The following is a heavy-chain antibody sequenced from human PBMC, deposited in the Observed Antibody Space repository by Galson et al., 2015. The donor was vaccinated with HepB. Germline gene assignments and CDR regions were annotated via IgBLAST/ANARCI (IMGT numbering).Heavy chain of an antibody. J-gene: IGHJ4*02. CDR3: ARDRALEGAAAGTIVDY. V-gene: IGHV3-30*03. CDR2: ISYDGSNK. Sequence: SLRLSCAASGFTFSSYGMHWVRQAPGKGLEWVAVISYDGSNKYYADSVKGRFTISRDNSKNTLYLQMNSLRAEDTAVYYCARDRALEGAAAGTIVDYWGQGTLVTVSS. CDR1: GFTFSSYG. D-gene: IGHD6-13*01.